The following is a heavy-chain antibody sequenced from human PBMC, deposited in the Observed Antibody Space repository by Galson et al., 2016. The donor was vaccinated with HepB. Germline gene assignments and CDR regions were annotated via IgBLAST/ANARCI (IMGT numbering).Heavy chain of an antibody. CDR1: GGTFTSYT. CDR3: ARDIENYDFWSGYFAY. V-gene: IGHV1-69*04. Sequence: SVKVYCKASGGTFTSYTISWVRQAPGQGLEWVGRIIPSLGVANYAQKFHDRVTITADKDTSTAYMELSSLKSEDTAVYYCARDIENYDFWSGYFAYWGQGTLVSVSS. CDR2: IIPSLGVA. J-gene: IGHJ4*02. D-gene: IGHD3-3*01.